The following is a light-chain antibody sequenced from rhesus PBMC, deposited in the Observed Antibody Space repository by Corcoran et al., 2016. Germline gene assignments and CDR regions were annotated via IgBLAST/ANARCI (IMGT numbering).Light chain of an antibody. CDR3: QQHNSYPLT. J-gene: IGKJ4*01. Sequence: DIQMTQSPSSLSASVGDTVTITCQASQGISKYLAWYTQKPGKAPKLLSYDAYTLQSWVPSRFSGSGAGTVFTLTISSLQPEDVATYYCQQHNSYPLTFGGGTKVELK. CDR2: DAY. V-gene: IGKV1-25*01. CDR1: QGISKY.